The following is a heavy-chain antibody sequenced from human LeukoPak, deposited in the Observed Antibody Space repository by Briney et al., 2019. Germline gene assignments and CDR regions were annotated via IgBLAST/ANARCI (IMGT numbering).Heavy chain of an antibody. J-gene: IGHJ4*02. CDR2: IQGDGSDT. V-gene: IGHV3-74*01. CDR3: VSNTLIIAAAFYDS. Sequence: GGSLRLSCAASGFAFSNYWMDWVRQAPGKGLVWVSRIQGDGSDTTYADSVKGRFTISRDNAKNTLFLQMNSLRDEDTAVYYCVSNTLIIAAAFYDSWGQGTLVTVSS. D-gene: IGHD6-13*01. CDR1: GFAFSNYW.